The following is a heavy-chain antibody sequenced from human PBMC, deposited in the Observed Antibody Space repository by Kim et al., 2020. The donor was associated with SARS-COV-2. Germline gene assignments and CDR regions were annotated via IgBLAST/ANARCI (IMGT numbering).Heavy chain of an antibody. D-gene: IGHD3-10*01. Sequence: SETLSLTCTVSGGSISSGGYYWSWIRQHPGKGLEWIGYIYYSGSTYYNPSIKSRVTISVDTSKNQFSLKLSSVTAADTAVYYCARDRDYYGSSWGQGTLVTVSS. CDR2: IYYSGST. V-gene: IGHV4-31*03. CDR1: GGSISSGGYY. CDR3: ARDRDYYGSS. J-gene: IGHJ5*02.